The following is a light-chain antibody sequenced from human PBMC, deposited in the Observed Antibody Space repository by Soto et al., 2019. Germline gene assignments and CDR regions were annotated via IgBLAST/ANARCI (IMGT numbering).Light chain of an antibody. Sequence: QSVLTQPASVSGSPGQSIAISCTGTSSDVGGYEYDSWYQQHPDKAPKLMIYEVTKRPSGVSNRFSGSKSGNTASLTISGLQPEDEADYYCSSHTSGSTRVFGSGTKLTVL. CDR2: EVT. CDR1: SSDVGGYEY. V-gene: IGLV2-14*01. J-gene: IGLJ1*01. CDR3: SSHTSGSTRV.